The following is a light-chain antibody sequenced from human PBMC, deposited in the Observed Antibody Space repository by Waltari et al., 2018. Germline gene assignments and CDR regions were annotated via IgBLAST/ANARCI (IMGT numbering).Light chain of an antibody. V-gene: IGLV3-1*01. CDR1: TLGGKF. Sequence: SYELTQPPSVSVSPGQTASIPSPGDTLGGKFACWYQPNPGQSPWLVIYQDSKRPSGIPERFSGSNSGNTATLTISGTQAMDEADYYCQAWDSSTVVFGGGTKLTVL. CDR2: QDS. J-gene: IGLJ2*01. CDR3: QAWDSSTVV.